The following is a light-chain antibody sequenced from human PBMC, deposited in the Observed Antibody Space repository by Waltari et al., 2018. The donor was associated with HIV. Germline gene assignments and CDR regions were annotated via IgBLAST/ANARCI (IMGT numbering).Light chain of an antibody. V-gene: IGLV2-14*03. CDR1: SNDVGGYTY. J-gene: IGLJ3*02. Sequence: QSALTQPASVSGSPGQSITIPCPGSSNDVGGYTYVSWYQQHPGKAPRLMIYDVSTRPSGVSDRFSGSKSGDTASLTISGLQPEDEADYYCESYTSTSVWVFGGGTRLTVL. CDR2: DVS. CDR3: ESYTSTSVWV.